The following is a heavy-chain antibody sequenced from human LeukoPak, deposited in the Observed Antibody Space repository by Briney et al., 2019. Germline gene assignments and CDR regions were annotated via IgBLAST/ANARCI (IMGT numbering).Heavy chain of an antibody. Sequence: GGSLRLSCAASGFTFSSYEMNWVRQAPGKGLEWVSYISSSGSTIYYADSVKGRFTISRDNSKNSLYLQMNSLRAEDTAVYYCARGHTYYDILTGPGAGSDYYYGMDVWGQGTTVTVSS. CDR2: ISSSGSTI. V-gene: IGHV3-48*03. J-gene: IGHJ6*02. CDR3: ARGHTYYDILTGPGAGSDYYYGMDV. CDR1: GFTFSSYE. D-gene: IGHD3-9*01.